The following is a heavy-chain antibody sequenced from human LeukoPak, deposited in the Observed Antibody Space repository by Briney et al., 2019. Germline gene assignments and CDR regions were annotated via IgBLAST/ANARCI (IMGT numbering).Heavy chain of an antibody. J-gene: IGHJ6*02. CDR2: ISSSGGTI. CDR1: GFTFRSFQ. V-gene: IGHV3-48*03. Sequence: PGGSLRLSCVASGFTFRSFQVNWVRQAPGKGLEWVSYISSSGGTIHYADSVKGRFTISRDNAKNSVSLQMDSLGAADTAVYYCAREDFNHGMDVWGQGTTVIVSS. CDR3: AREDFNHGMDV.